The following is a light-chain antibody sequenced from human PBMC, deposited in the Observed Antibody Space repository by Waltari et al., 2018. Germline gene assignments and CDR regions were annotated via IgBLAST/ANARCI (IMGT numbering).Light chain of an antibody. Sequence: SYELTQPPSVSVSPGQTARITCSGDALSKKYAYWYQQKSGQTPVLVIYEDIKRPTGIPERFSGSSSGTTAPLTISGAHVDDEADYYCYSTDFSGHDRVFGGGTKLTIL. CDR3: YSTDFSGHDRV. J-gene: IGLJ3*02. CDR1: ALSKKY. V-gene: IGLV3-10*01. CDR2: EDI.